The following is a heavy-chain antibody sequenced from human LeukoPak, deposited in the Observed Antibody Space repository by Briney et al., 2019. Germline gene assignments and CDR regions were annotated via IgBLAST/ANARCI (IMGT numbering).Heavy chain of an antibody. CDR3: ARDCSGGSCSAEDAFDI. CDR2: IYYSGST. D-gene: IGHD2-15*01. V-gene: IGHV4-59*01. J-gene: IGHJ3*02. Sequence: SGTLSLTCTVSGGSISSYYWSWIRQPPGKGLEWIGYIYYSGSTNYNPSLKSRVTISVDTSKNQFSLKLSSVTAADTAVYYCARDCSGGSCSAEDAFDIWGQGTMVTVSS. CDR1: GGSISSYY.